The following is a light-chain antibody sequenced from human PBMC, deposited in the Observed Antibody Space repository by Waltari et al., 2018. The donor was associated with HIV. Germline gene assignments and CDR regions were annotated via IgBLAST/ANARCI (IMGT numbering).Light chain of an antibody. J-gene: IGKJ2*01. CDR3: QQYVIWPPYT. V-gene: IGKV3-15*01. Sequence: EIVLPQSPATLSVSPGARVTSSARASRIMRRNLTWNQQKPGQGPRLLIYEASACATDFPARFRGSGSGTDFTLTIAGLQSKDLAINYCQQYVIWPPYTFDQGTKLEIK. CDR2: EAS. CDR1: RIMRRN.